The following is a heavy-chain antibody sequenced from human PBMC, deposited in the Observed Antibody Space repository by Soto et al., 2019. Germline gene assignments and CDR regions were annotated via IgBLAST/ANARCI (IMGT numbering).Heavy chain of an antibody. CDR1: GFTFSSYA. CDR3: AGPTYYYDSSGPPAY. V-gene: IGHV3-23*01. J-gene: IGHJ4*02. Sequence: GGSLRLSCAASGFTFSSYAMSWVRQAPGKGLEWVSAISGSGGSTYYADSVKGRFTISRDNSKNTLYLQMNSLRAEDTAVYYCAGPTYYYDSSGPPAYWGQGTLVTVSS. D-gene: IGHD3-22*01. CDR2: ISGSGGST.